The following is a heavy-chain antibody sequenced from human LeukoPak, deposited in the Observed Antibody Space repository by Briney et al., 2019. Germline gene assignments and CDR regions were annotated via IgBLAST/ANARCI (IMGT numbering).Heavy chain of an antibody. Sequence: ASVKVSCKASGYTFTSYGISWVRQAPGQGLEWMRWISAYNGNTNYAQKLQGRVTMTTDTSTSTAYMELRSLRSDDTAVYYCARPNVLLCFGETTDAFDIWGQGAMVTVSS. CDR2: ISAYNGNT. J-gene: IGHJ3*02. V-gene: IGHV1-18*01. CDR3: ARPNVLLCFGETTDAFDI. CDR1: GYTFTSYG. D-gene: IGHD3-10*01.